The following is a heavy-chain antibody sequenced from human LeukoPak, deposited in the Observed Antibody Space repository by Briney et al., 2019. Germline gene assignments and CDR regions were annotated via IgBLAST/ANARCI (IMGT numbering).Heavy chain of an antibody. CDR3: AKDLNVYCGGDCYSQPDY. CDR1: GFTFSSYA. CDR2: ISGSGGST. J-gene: IGHJ4*02. Sequence: QPGASLRLSCAASGFTFSSYAMIWVRQAPGKGLEWVSAISGSGGSTYYADSVKGRFTISRDNSKNTLYLQMNSLRAEDTAVYYCAKDLNVYCGGDCYSQPDYWGQGTLVTVSS. D-gene: IGHD2-21*02. V-gene: IGHV3-23*01.